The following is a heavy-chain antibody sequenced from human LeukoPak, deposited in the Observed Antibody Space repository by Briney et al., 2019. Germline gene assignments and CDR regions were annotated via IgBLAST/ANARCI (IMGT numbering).Heavy chain of an antibody. CDR2: INQRGGT. D-gene: IGHD6-25*01. V-gene: IGHV4-34*01. CDR1: GGSFSGYY. J-gene: IGHJ4*02. Sequence: SETLSLTCGVYGGSFSGYYWSWIRQSPVRGLEWIGEINQRGGTNYNPSLKSRVTISVDTSKNQFSLVVNSVTAADTAVYYCATEGRSRSSGGTNWGQGILVTVSS. CDR3: ATEGRSRSSGGTN.